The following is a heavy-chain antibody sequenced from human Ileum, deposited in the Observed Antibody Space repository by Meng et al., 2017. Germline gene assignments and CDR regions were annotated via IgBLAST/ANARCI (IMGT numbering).Heavy chain of an antibody. Sequence: QLLESGGGLVQPGGSLRLSCTGSGFTFADYAINWVRRAPGKGLEWVSAISGNGAAKLYADSAKGRFTISRDNSKNSIYMEMYTLRVEDTAIYYCARWTYHYDFWGQGTLVTVSS. D-gene: IGHD2-2*02. CDR1: GFTFADYA. CDR2: ISGNGAAK. CDR3: ARWTYHYDF. V-gene: IGHV3-23*01. J-gene: IGHJ4*02.